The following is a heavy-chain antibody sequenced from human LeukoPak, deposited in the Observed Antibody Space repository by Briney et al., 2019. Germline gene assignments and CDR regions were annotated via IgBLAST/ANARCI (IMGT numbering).Heavy chain of an antibody. V-gene: IGHV3-11*01. CDR2: ISDSGNTI. J-gene: IGHJ4*02. D-gene: IGHD1-14*01. CDR1: GFTFSDYY. Sequence: TGGSLRLSCAASGFTFSDYYMSWIRQAPGKGLEWVSYISDSGNTIYYAVSVMGRFTISRDNAKHSLYLQMNSLRAEDTAVYYCAREARTVTSTSEPFDYWGQGTLVTVSS. CDR3: AREARTVTSTSEPFDY.